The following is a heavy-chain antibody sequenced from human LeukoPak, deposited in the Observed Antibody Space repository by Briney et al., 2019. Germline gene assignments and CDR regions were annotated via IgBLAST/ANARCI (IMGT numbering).Heavy chain of an antibody. CDR3: ARDKTSFGGESY. CDR2: ISGSGGST. Sequence: TGGSLRLSCAASGFTFSSYAMSWVRQAPGKGLEWVSAISGSGGSTYYADSVKGRFTISRDNSKNTLYLQMNSLRAEDTAVYYCARDKTSFGGESYWGQGTLVTVSS. J-gene: IGHJ4*02. CDR1: GFTFSSYA. D-gene: IGHD3-16*01. V-gene: IGHV3-23*01.